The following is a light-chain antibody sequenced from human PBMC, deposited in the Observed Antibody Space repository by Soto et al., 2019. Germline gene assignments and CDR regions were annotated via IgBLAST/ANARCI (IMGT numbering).Light chain of an antibody. V-gene: IGKV1-5*01. Sequence: ESQMIQSPSTLSGSVGDRVTITCRASQSISSWLAWYQQKPGKAPKLLIYDASSLESGVPSRFSGSGSGTEFTLTISSLQPDDFATYYCQQYNSYAFGQGTKVDIK. CDR2: DAS. J-gene: IGKJ1*01. CDR3: QQYNSYA. CDR1: QSISSW.